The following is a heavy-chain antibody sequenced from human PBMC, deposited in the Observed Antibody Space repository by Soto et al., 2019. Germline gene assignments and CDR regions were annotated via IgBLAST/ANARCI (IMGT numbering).Heavy chain of an antibody. Sequence: GGSLRLSCAASGFTFSNYWMNWVRQAPGKGLVWVSRLNSDGSSTTYADSVKGRFTISRDNAKNTLYLQMNSLRAEDTAVYYCVREEAGNHRRAFDIWGQGTMVTVSS. CDR1: GFTFSNYW. CDR2: LNSDGSST. CDR3: VREEAGNHRRAFDI. J-gene: IGHJ3*02. D-gene: IGHD6-13*01. V-gene: IGHV3-74*01.